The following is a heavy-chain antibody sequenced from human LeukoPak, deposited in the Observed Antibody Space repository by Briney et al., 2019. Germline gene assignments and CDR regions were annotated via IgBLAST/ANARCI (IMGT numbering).Heavy chain of an antibody. CDR3: ARVGKAAAGYY. CDR1: GYTFTGYY. CDR2: INPSGGST. V-gene: IGHV1-46*01. J-gene: IGHJ4*02. Sequence: ASVKVSCKASGYTFTGYYMHWVRQAPGQGLEWMGIINPSGGSTSYAQKFQGRVTMTRDTSTSTVYMELSSLRSEDTAVYYCARVGKAAAGYYWGQGTLVTVSS. D-gene: IGHD6-13*01.